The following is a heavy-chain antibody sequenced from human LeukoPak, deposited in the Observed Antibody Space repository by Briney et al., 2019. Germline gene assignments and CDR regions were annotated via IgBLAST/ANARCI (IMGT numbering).Heavy chain of an antibody. CDR2: IRYDGTNK. Sequence: GGSLRLSCVASGFTFSNYGMHWVRQAPGKGLEWVAFIRYDGTNKYYADSVKGRFTISRDNSKNTLFLQMNSLRAEDTAVYYCAKGYSYGIDHWGQGTLVTVSS. CDR1: GFTFSNYG. J-gene: IGHJ4*02. V-gene: IGHV3-30*02. CDR3: AKGYSYGIDH. D-gene: IGHD5-18*01.